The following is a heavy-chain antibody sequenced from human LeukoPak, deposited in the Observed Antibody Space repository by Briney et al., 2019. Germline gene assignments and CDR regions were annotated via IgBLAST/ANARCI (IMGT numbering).Heavy chain of an antibody. D-gene: IGHD4-17*01. V-gene: IGHV3-74*01. J-gene: IGHJ4*02. Sequence: GGSLRLSCSAVGFTFSSYWMYWVRQAPGKGLVWVSRLNSDGSSTDYADSVKGRFTISRDNAKNTLYLQMNSLRAEDTAVYYCASYRDRGYWGQGTLVTVSP. CDR1: GFTFSSYW. CDR3: ASYRDRGY. CDR2: LNSDGSST.